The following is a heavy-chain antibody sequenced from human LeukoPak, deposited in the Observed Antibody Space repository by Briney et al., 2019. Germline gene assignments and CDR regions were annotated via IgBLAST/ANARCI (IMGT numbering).Heavy chain of an antibody. CDR1: GFTFSSYW. CDR2: INSDGSST. CDR3: AAITPGYSSGRGVDY. V-gene: IGHV3-74*01. Sequence: GGSLRLTCAAPGFTFSSYWMHWVRQAPGKGLVWVSRINSDGSSTSYADSVKGRFTISRDNAKSTLYLQMNSLRAEDTAVYYCAAITPGYSSGRGVDYWGQGTLVTVSS. D-gene: IGHD6-19*01. J-gene: IGHJ4*02.